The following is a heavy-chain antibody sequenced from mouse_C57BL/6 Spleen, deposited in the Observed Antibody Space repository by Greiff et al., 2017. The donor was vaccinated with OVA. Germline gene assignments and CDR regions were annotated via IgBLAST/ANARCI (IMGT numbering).Heavy chain of an antibody. D-gene: IGHD2-4*01. V-gene: IGHV3-6*01. CDR3: ARGDDYDDYAMDY. Sequence: VQLQQSGPGLVKPSQSLSLTCSVTGYSITSGYYWNWIRQFPGNKLEWMGYISYDGSNNYNPSLKNRISITRDTSKNQFFLKLNSVTTEDTATYYCARGDDYDDYAMDYWGQGTSVTVSS. CDR2: ISYDGSN. CDR1: GYSITSGYY. J-gene: IGHJ4*01.